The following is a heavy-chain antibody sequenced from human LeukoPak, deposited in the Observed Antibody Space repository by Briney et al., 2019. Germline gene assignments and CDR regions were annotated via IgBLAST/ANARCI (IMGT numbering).Heavy chain of an antibody. V-gene: IGHV3-23*01. D-gene: IGHD5-12*01. J-gene: IGHJ4*02. CDR1: GFTLSSYA. Sequence: QPGGSLRLSCAASGFTLSSYAMSWVRQAPGKGLEWVSSISASGGGTYYADSVKGRFTISRDTSKNTLYLQMNSLRAEDTAVYYCAPLAATTDCWGQGTLVTVSS. CDR3: APLAATTDC. CDR2: ISASGGGT.